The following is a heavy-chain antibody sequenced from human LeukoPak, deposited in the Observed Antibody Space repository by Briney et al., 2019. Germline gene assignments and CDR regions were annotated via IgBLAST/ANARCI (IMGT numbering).Heavy chain of an antibody. Sequence: GGSLRLSCAASGFTFSSYGMHWVRQAPGKGLEWVAVIWYDGNNKYYADSVKGRFTISRDNSKNTLYLQMNSLRAEDTAVYYCARDPYPEAVPPPSPDHWGQGTLVTVSS. V-gene: IGHV3-33*01. CDR3: ARDPYPEAVPPPSPDH. CDR2: IWYDGNNK. J-gene: IGHJ4*02. CDR1: GFTFSSYG. D-gene: IGHD2-2*01.